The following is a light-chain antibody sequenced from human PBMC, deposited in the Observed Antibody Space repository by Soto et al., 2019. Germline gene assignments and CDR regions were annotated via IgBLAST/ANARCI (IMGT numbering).Light chain of an antibody. Sequence: EIVLTQSPGTLSLSPGERATLSCRASQSVSSSYLAWYQQKPGQPPRLLIYGASSRATGIPDRFSGSGAGTDFTLTISRLEPEDVAVYYCQQYGCSPRTFGQGTKVEIK. V-gene: IGKV3-20*01. CDR1: QSVSSSY. CDR3: QQYGCSPRT. J-gene: IGKJ1*01. CDR2: GAS.